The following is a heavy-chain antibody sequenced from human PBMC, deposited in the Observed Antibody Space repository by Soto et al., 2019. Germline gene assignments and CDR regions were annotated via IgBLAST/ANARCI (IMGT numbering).Heavy chain of an antibody. CDR3: AKFPPPTPNPLQNLDF. J-gene: IGHJ4*02. V-gene: IGHV3-23*01. CDR2: ISGSGGST. CDR1: GFTFSSYA. Sequence: PGGSLRLSCAASGFTFSSYAMSWVRQAPGKGLEWVSAISGSGGSTYYADSVKGRFTISRDNSKNTLYLQMNSLRAEDTAVYYSAKFPPPTPNPLQNLDFWGKGTPVPVSS.